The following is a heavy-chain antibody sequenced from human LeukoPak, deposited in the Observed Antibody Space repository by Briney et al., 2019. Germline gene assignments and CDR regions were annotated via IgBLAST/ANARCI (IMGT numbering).Heavy chain of an antibody. CDR1: GFTFSSYG. Sequence: PGGSLRLSCAASGFTFSSYGMHWVRQAPGKGLEWVAFIRYDGSNKYYADSVKGRFTISRDNSKNTLYLQMSSLNSEDTAVYYCAKYSSGSFAYWGQGTLVTVSS. CDR3: AKYSSGSFAY. V-gene: IGHV3-30*02. J-gene: IGHJ4*02. D-gene: IGHD6-19*01. CDR2: IRYDGSNK.